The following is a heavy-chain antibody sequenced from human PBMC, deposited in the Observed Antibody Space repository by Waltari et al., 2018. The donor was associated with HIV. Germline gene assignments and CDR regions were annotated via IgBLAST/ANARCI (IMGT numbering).Heavy chain of an antibody. V-gene: IGHV3-48*04. J-gene: IGHJ4*02. D-gene: IGHD3-22*01. Sequence: EVQLVESGGGLVQPGGSLRLSCAASGFTFSSYCMNWVRQAPGKGLGGVSYISSKSSTIDYADSGKGRFTISRENAKNSLYLQMNSLRAEDTAVYYCARDSDDDSHYFDYWGQGTLVTVSS. CDR1: GFTFSSYC. CDR3: ARDSDDDSHYFDY. CDR2: ISSKSSTI.